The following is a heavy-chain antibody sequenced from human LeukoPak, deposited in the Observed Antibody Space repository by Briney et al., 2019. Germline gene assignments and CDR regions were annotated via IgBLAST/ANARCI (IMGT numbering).Heavy chain of an antibody. CDR2: ISYDGSNK. CDR3: AKDVEQQPGDY. Sequence: PAGGSLRLSCSTSGFTFSCYGMQWVRQAPGKGLEWVAVISYDGSNKYYADSVKGRFTISRDNSKNTLYLQMNSLRAEDTAVYYCAKDVEQQPGDYWGQGTLVTVSS. J-gene: IGHJ4*02. CDR1: GFTFSCYG. V-gene: IGHV3-30*18. D-gene: IGHD6-13*01.